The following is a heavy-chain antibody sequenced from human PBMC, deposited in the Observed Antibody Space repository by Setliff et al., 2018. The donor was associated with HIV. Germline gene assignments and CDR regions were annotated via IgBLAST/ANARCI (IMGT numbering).Heavy chain of an antibody. CDR3: ARDRIEFVAEDPHDVFDI. CDR2: IHTSGNT. V-gene: IGHV4-4*07. CDR1: GHSISGYY. J-gene: IGHJ3*02. Sequence: SETLSLTCSVSGHSISGYYWSWIRQPAGRGLEWIGRIHTSGNTNYNPSLRGRVTMSVVMSKNQFSLKLTSVSAADTAVYYCARDRIEFVAEDPHDVFDIWGRGTLVTV. D-gene: IGHD5-12*01.